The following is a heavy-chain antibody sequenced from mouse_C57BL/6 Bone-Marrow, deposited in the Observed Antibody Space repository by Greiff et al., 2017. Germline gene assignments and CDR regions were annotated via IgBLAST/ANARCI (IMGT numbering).Heavy chain of an antibody. J-gene: IGHJ2*01. V-gene: IGHV1-50*01. CDR3: AREVYYYGFDY. CDR1: GYTFTSYW. CDR2: IDPSDSYT. D-gene: IGHD1-1*01. Sequence: QVQLKQPGAELVKPGASVKLSCKASGYTFTSYWTQWVKQRPGQGLEWIGEIDPSDSYTNYNQKFKGKATLTVDTSSSTAYMQLSSLTSEDSAVYYCAREVYYYGFDYWGQGTTLTVSS.